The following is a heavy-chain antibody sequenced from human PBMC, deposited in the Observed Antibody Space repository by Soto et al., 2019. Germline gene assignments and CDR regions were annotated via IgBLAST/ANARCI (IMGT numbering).Heavy chain of an antibody. CDR3: ASEPASPYYGDKQDY. CDR1: GGAISSYY. Sequence: TLSLTCTVSGGAISSYYWSWIRQPPGKGLEWIGYIYYTGSTNYNPSLKSRVTISVDKSKNQFSLKLSSVTVADTAVYYCASEPASPYYGDKQDYWGQGTLVTVSS. D-gene: IGHD4-17*01. CDR2: IYYTGST. V-gene: IGHV4-59*12. J-gene: IGHJ4*02.